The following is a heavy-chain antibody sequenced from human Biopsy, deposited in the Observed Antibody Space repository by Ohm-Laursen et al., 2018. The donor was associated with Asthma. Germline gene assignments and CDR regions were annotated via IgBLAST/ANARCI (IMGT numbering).Heavy chain of an antibody. Sequence: TLSLTCTVSGGSLSGYYWSWIRQSPGKGLEWIGYISYSIEYSGSTNYTPSLKSRATISVDTSKNQLSLKMSSVTAADTAVYFCVRHQYSSSWSTFDYWGQGAPVTVSS. J-gene: IGHJ4*02. CDR2: ISYSIEYSGST. CDR3: VRHQYSSSWSTFDY. V-gene: IGHV4-59*08. D-gene: IGHD3-22*01. CDR1: GGSLSGYY.